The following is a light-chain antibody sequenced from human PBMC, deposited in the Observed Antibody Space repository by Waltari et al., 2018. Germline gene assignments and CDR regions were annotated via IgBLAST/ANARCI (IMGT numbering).Light chain of an antibody. Sequence: QSALTQPRSVSGSPGQSVTISCTGTSRDLGGYNYVSWYQQHPGKAPKLIIYDVTKRPSGVPDRFSASKSGNTASLTIAGLQADDEADYYCYSYADTFTWVFGGGTKLTVL. CDR2: DVT. CDR3: YSYADTFTWV. J-gene: IGLJ3*02. CDR1: SRDLGGYNY. V-gene: IGLV2-11*01.